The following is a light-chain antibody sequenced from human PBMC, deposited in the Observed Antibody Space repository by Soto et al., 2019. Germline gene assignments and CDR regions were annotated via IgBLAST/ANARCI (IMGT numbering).Light chain of an antibody. J-gene: IGLJ2*01. V-gene: IGLV1-47*01. Sequence: QCVLTQPPSASGTPGQKVTISCSGSSSNIGSNHVYWYQQFPGSAPRLLIYRSDQRPSGVPDRFSGSKSGTSASLAISGLRSEDEADYYCAAWDDSLSALLFGGGTKLTVL. CDR2: RSD. CDR3: AAWDDSLSALL. CDR1: SSNIGSNH.